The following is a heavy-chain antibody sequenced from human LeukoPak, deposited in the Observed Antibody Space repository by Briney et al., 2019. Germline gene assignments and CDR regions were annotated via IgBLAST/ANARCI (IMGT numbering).Heavy chain of an antibody. CDR2: ISSGSSDI. CDR1: GFTFSSYT. V-gene: IGHV3-21*01. CDR3: ARILLSAFDF. J-gene: IGHJ3*01. D-gene: IGHD2/OR15-2a*01. Sequence: GGSLRLSCAASGFTFSSYTMNWVRQSPGKGLEWVSSISSGSSDIYYADSVKGRFTVSRDNAKNSLYLQMNSLRAEDTAVYYCARILLSAFDFWGQGTMVTVSS.